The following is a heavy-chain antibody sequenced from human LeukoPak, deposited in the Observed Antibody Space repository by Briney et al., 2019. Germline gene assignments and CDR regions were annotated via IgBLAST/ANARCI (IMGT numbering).Heavy chain of an antibody. Sequence: GGSLRLSCAASGFTFSSYSMNWVRQAPGKGLEWVSSISSSSSYIYYADSVKGRFTISRDNAKNSLYLQMNSLRAEDTAVYYCAKARLAAAGRGWFDPWGQGTLVTVSS. CDR2: ISSSSSYI. CDR3: AKARLAAAGRGWFDP. V-gene: IGHV3-21*04. J-gene: IGHJ5*02. D-gene: IGHD6-13*01. CDR1: GFTFSSYS.